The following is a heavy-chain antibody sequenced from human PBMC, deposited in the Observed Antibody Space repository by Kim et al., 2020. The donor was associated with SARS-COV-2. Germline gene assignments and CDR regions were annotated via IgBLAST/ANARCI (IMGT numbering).Heavy chain of an antibody. V-gene: IGHV4-30-4*02. CDR3: ARERGSYYDRKVGTYYFDY. J-gene: IGHJ4*02. Sequence: SRVTISVDTSKSQFSLKLSSVTAADTAVYYCARERGSYYDRKVGTYYFDYWGQGTLVTVSS. D-gene: IGHD1-26*01.